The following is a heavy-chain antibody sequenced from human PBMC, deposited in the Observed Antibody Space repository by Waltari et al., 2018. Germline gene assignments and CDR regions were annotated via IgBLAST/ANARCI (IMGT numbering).Heavy chain of an antibody. CDR2: IRSKADGGTI. Sequence: EVQLVESGGGLVKPGGSLRLSCAASGFTFTNAWMVWGRQAPGKGLEGGGRIRSKADGGTIDYAAPVKVRLPISRVDSTKTLYLQMNSLKTEDTAVYYCNTGGWYDPWGQGTLVTVSS. CDR1: GFTFTNAW. V-gene: IGHV3-15*01. J-gene: IGHJ5*02. CDR3: NTGGWYDP.